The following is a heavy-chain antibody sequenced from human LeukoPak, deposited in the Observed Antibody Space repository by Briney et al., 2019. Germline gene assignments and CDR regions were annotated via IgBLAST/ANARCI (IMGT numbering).Heavy chain of an antibody. CDR3: ARDRDYDYLDY. CDR2: IWYDGSNK. Sequence: GGSLRLSCAASGFTFSSNGMHWDRQAPGKGLEWVAVIWYDGSNKYYADSVKGRFTISRDNSKNTLYLQMNILRAEDTAVYYCARDRDYDYLDYWGQGTLVTVSS. D-gene: IGHD5-12*01. J-gene: IGHJ4*02. V-gene: IGHV3-33*01. CDR1: GFTFSSNG.